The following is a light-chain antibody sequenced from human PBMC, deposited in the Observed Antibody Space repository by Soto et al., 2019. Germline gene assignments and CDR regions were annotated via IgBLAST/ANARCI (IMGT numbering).Light chain of an antibody. Sequence: AIPLTQSPSSLSASLGDRVTITCRASQGINSALAWYQQKPGKAPKLLIYDASSLQTGVPSRFSGSGSGTDFTLTISGLQPEDFATYYCQQFNSYPPMTFGQGTRLEIK. CDR1: QGINSA. V-gene: IGKV1-13*02. J-gene: IGKJ5*01. CDR2: DAS. CDR3: QQFNSYPPMT.